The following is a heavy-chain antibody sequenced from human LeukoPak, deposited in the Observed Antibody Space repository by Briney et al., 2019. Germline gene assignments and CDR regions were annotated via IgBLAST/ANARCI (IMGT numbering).Heavy chain of an antibody. CDR1: GGSISSYY. D-gene: IGHD6-13*01. CDR3: ARVGIAAGEGYYYYMDV. V-gene: IGHV4-59*01. Sequence: PSETLCLTCTVSGGSISSYYWSWIRQPPGKGLEWIGYIYYSGSTNYNPSLKSRVTISVDTSKNQFSLKLSSVTAADTAVYYCARVGIAAGEGYYYYMDVWGKGTTVTISS. J-gene: IGHJ6*03. CDR2: IYYSGST.